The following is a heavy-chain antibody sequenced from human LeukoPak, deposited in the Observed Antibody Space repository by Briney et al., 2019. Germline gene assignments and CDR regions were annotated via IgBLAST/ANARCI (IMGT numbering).Heavy chain of an antibody. CDR1: GGSISSGGYY. CDR2: IYYSGST. J-gene: IGHJ6*02. V-gene: IGHV4-31*03. CDR3: ARDRITMVRGVRGYGMDV. D-gene: IGHD3-10*01. Sequence: PSETLSLTCTVSGGSISSGGYYWSWIRQHRGKGLEWIGYIYYSGSTYYNPSLKSRVTISVDTSKNQFSLKLSSVTAADTAVYYCARDRITMVRGVRGYGMDVWGQGTTVTVSS.